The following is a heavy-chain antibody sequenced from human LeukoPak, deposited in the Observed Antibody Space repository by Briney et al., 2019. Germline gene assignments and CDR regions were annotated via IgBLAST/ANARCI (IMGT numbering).Heavy chain of an antibody. CDR1: GLXFDDSA. CDR3: AKESGKFDY. V-gene: IGHV3-43*02. Sequence: GGSLRLSCVASGLXFDDSAIHWVRQAPGKGLKWVSLISADGGSTFSADSVKGRFSISRDNSKNSLYLQMNSLRSEDTAMYYCAKESGKFDYWGQGTLVAVSS. CDR2: ISADGGST. J-gene: IGHJ4*02.